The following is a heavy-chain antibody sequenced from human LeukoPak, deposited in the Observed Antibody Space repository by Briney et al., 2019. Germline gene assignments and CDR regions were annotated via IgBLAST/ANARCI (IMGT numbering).Heavy chain of an antibody. D-gene: IGHD2-2*01. CDR3: AKAWVRYCSSTSCPGYDY. CDR1: GFTFSSYA. Sequence: GGSPRLSCAASGFTFSSYAMSWVRQAPGKGLEWVSAISGSGGSTYYADSVKGRFTISRDNSKNTLYLQMNSLRAEDTAVYYCAKAWVRYCSSTSCPGYDYWGQGTLVTVSS. CDR2: ISGSGGST. V-gene: IGHV3-23*01. J-gene: IGHJ4*02.